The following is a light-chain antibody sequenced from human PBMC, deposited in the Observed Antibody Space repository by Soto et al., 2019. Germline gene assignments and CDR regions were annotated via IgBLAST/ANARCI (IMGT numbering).Light chain of an antibody. V-gene: IGKV1-5*03. CDR1: QTISSW. Sequence: DLPMTQSPSTLSGSVADRVTITCRASQTISSWLAWYQQKPGKAPKLLIYKASTLKSGVPSRFSGSGSGTEFTLTISSLQPDDFATYYCQHYNSYSEAFGQGTKVELK. CDR2: KAS. CDR3: QHYNSYSEA. J-gene: IGKJ1*01.